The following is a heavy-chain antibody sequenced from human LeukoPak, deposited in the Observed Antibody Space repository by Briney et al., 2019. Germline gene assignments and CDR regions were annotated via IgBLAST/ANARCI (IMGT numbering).Heavy chain of an antibody. Sequence: GGSLRLSCAASGFTFSSYGMHWVRQAPGKGLEWVAVISYDGSNKYYADSVKGRFTISRDNSKNTLYLQMNSLRAEDTAVYYCAKSISGSPSSYSTEPYSSGWYEDYWGQGTLVTVSS. V-gene: IGHV3-30*18. J-gene: IGHJ4*02. D-gene: IGHD6-19*01. CDR1: GFTFSSYG. CDR2: ISYDGSNK. CDR3: AKSISGSPSSYSTEPYSSGWYEDY.